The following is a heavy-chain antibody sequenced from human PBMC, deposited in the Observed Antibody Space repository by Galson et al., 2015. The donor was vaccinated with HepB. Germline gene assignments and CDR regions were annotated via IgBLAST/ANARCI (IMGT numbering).Heavy chain of an antibody. CDR3: AKVLDGGYYYYGMDV. Sequence: SLRLSCAASGFTFSSYAMSWVRQAPGKGLEWVSAISGSGGSTYYADSVKGRFTISRDNSKNTLYLQMNSLRAEDTAVYYCAKVLDGGYYYYGMDVWGQGTTVTVSS. CDR2: ISGSGGST. D-gene: IGHD3-16*01. V-gene: IGHV3-23*01. J-gene: IGHJ6*02. CDR1: GFTFSSYA.